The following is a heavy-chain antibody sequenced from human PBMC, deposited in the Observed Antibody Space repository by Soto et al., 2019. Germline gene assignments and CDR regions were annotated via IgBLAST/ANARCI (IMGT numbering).Heavy chain of an antibody. CDR2: THYRTKWYN. D-gene: IGHD1-26*01. Sequence: PSQTLSLTCAISGDSVSRNIVALNWIRQSTSRCLEWLGRTHYRTKWYNDFALSVKSRITINPDTSNNQFSLQLNSVTPDDTAVYYCARIRVGRDYGMDVWGQGTTVTVS. J-gene: IGHJ6*02. CDR1: GDSVSRNIVA. CDR3: ARIRVGRDYGMDV. V-gene: IGHV6-1*01.